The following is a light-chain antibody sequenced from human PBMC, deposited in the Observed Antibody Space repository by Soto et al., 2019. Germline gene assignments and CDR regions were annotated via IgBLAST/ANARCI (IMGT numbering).Light chain of an antibody. V-gene: IGKV3-11*01. Sequence: EIVLTQSPATLSLSPGERATLSCRASQSVSSYLAWYQQKPGQAPRLLIYDASNRATGIPARFSGSGSGTDFTLTISSLQPEDFAVYYCQPRSNWPWTFGQVTKVEIK. CDR2: DAS. J-gene: IGKJ1*01. CDR1: QSVSSY. CDR3: QPRSNWPWT.